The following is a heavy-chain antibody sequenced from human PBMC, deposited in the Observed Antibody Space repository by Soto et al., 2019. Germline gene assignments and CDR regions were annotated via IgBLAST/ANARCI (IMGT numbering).Heavy chain of an antibody. Sequence: SETLSLTCTVSGGSISSSSYYWGWIRQPPGKGLEWIGSIYYSGSTYYNPSLKSRVTISVDTSKNQFSLKLSSVTAADTAVYYCDAVPAAKILYFDYWGQGTLVTVSS. D-gene: IGHD2-2*01. V-gene: IGHV4-39*01. CDR3: DAVPAAKILYFDY. CDR2: IYYSGST. CDR1: GGSISSSSYY. J-gene: IGHJ4*02.